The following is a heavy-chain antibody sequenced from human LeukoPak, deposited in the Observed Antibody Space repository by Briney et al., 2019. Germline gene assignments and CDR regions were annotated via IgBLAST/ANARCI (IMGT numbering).Heavy chain of an antibody. V-gene: IGHV3-53*01. CDR2: IYSGGST. CDR3: ASRARSGYYYGMDV. CDR1: GFTVSSNY. Sequence: GGSLRLSCAASGFTVSSNYMSWVRQAPGKGLEWVSVIYSGGSTYYADSVKGRFTISRDNPKNMLYLQMNSLRAEDTAVYYCASRARSGYYYGMDVWGQGTTVTVSS. J-gene: IGHJ6*02. D-gene: IGHD3-10*01.